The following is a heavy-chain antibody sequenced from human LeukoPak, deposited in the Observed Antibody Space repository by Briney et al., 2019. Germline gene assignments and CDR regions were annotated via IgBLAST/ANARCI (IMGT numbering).Heavy chain of an antibody. V-gene: IGHV3-30*03. J-gene: IGHJ6*03. CDR1: GVTFSSYG. CDR2: ISSDGNDK. D-gene: IGHD5-24*01. CDR3: ARDWGDGYNYYYYYYMDV. Sequence: GGSLRLSCAASGVTFSSYGMHWVRQAPGKGLEWVALISSDGNDKLYGDSVKGRFTISRDDSKSTLYLQMNSLRAEDTAVYYCARDWGDGYNYYYYYYMDVWGKGTTVTVSS.